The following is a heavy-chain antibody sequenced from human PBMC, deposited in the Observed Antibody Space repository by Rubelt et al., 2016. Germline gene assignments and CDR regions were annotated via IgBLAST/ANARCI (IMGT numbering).Heavy chain of an antibody. D-gene: IGHD6-19*01. J-gene: IGHJ4*02. CDR1: GFTFSSYA. V-gene: IGHV3-23*04. CDR3: ARVRYSSGWAELDY. CDR2: ISGSGGST. Sequence: EVQLVESGGGLVQPGGSLRLSCAASGFTFSSYAMSWVRQAPGKGLEWVSAISGSGGSTYYADSVKGRFTISRDNSKNTLYLQMNSQRAEDTAVYYCARVRYSSGWAELDYWCQGTLVTVSS.